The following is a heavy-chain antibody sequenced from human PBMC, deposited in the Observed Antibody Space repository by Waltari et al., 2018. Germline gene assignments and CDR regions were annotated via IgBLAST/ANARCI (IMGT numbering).Heavy chain of an antibody. CDR3: AKDPSGTGADY. CDR1: GFTLSSYG. J-gene: IGHJ4*02. Sequence: QVQLVESGGGVVQPGRSLRLSCAAAGFTLSSYGMHWARQAPGKGLEWVAVISYDGSNKYYADSVKGRFTISRDNSKTTLYLQMNSLRAEDTAVYYCAKDPSGTGADYWGQGTLVTVSS. CDR2: ISYDGSNK. D-gene: IGHD6-13*01. V-gene: IGHV3-30*18.